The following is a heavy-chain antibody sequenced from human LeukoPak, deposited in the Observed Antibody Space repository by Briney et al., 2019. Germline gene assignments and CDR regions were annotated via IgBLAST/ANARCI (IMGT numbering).Heavy chain of an antibody. V-gene: IGHV3-30*02. D-gene: IGHD3-9*01. J-gene: IGHJ4*02. CDR3: AKARAPYYDILTGYYLDY. CDR2: IRYDGSNK. Sequence: GGSLRLSCAASGFTFSSYFMSWVRQAPGKGLEWVAFIRYDGSNKYYADSVKGRFTISRDNSKNTLYLQMNSLRAEDTAVYYCAKARAPYYDILTGYYLDYWGQGTLVTVSS. CDR1: GFTFSSYF.